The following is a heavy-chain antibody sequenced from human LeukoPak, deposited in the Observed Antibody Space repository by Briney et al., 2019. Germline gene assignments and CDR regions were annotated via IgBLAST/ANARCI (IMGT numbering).Heavy chain of an antibody. D-gene: IGHD2-2*01. CDR2: FDPEDGET. V-gene: IGHV1-24*01. J-gene: IGHJ6*02. Sequence: GASVKVSCKVSGYTLTELSMHWVRQAPGKGLEWMGGFDPEDGETIYAQKFQGRVTMTEDTSTDTAYMELSSLRSEDTAVYYCATSRGSTIPPYYYYYYGMDVWGQGTTVTVSS. CDR1: GYTLTELS. CDR3: ATSRGSTIPPYYYYYYGMDV.